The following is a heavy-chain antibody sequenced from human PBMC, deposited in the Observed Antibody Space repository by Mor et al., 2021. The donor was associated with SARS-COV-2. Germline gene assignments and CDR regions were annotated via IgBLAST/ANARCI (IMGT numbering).Heavy chain of an antibody. Sequence: NPSLKSRVTISVDTSKNQFSLKLSSVTAADTAVYYCARARGDTAMVQYYYGMDVWGQGTTVTVSS. D-gene: IGHD5-18*01. V-gene: IGHV4-59*01. J-gene: IGHJ6*02. CDR3: ARARGDTAMVQYYYGMDV.